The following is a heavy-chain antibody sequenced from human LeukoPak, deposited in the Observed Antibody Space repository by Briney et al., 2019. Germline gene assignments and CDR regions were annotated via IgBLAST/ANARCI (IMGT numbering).Heavy chain of an antibody. CDR1: GFTFSSYA. CDR2: ISGSGGST. Sequence: GGSLRLSCAASGFTFSSYAMSWVRQAPEKGLEWVSAISGSGGSTYYADSVKGRFTISRDNSKNTLYLQMNSLRAEDTAVYYCAKSRSSGLDASDIWGQGTMVTVSS. D-gene: IGHD3-22*01. V-gene: IGHV3-23*01. J-gene: IGHJ3*02. CDR3: AKSRSSGLDASDI.